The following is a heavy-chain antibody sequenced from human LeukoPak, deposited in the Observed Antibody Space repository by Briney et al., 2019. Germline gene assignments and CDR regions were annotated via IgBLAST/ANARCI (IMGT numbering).Heavy chain of an antibody. CDR3: ARVQYSSSWSVSYYYYYYMDV. Sequence: KPSETLSLTCTVSGGSISSHYWSWIRQPPGKGLEWIGYIYYSGSTNYNPSLKSRVTISVDTSKNQFSLKLSSVTAADTAVYYCARVQYSSSWSVSYYYYYYMDVWGKGTTVTVSS. D-gene: IGHD6-13*01. V-gene: IGHV4-59*11. J-gene: IGHJ6*03. CDR2: IYYSGST. CDR1: GGSISSHY.